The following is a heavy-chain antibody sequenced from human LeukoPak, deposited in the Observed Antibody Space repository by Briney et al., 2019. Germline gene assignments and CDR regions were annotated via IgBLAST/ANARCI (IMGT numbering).Heavy chain of an antibody. D-gene: IGHD3-16*01. Sequence: PGGSLRLSCAASGFTFSSYAMHWVRQAPGKGLEWVAVISYDGSNKYYADSVKGRFTISRDNSKNTLYLQMNSLGAEDTAVYYCARVGDGDYYYYGMDVWGQGTTVTVSS. CDR3: ARVGDGDYYYYGMDV. V-gene: IGHV3-30-3*01. CDR2: ISYDGSNK. J-gene: IGHJ6*02. CDR1: GFTFSSYA.